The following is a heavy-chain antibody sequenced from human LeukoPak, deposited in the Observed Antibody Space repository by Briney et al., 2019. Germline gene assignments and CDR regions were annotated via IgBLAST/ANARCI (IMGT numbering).Heavy chain of an antibody. CDR2: ISSSSSYI. V-gene: IGHV3-21*01. D-gene: IGHD5-18*01. J-gene: IGHJ4*02. CDR1: GFTFSSYS. Sequence: MSGGPLRLSCAASGFTFSSYSMNWVRQAPGKGLEWVSSISSSSSYIYYAGSVKGRFTISRDNAKNSLYLQMNSLRAEDTAVYYCARDTAMVSFDYWGQGTLVTVSS. CDR3: ARDTAMVSFDY.